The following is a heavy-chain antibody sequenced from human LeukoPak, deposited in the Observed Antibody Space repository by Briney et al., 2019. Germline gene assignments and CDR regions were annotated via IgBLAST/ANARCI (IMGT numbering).Heavy chain of an antibody. CDR1: GYTISNYD. Sequence: ASVKVSCKASGYTISNYDITWVRQAPGQGLEWMGWINSYNGNTNYAQKLQGRVTMTTDTSTTTVYMELRSLRSDDTAVYYCARDGGSGNFFWGQGTLVTVSS. D-gene: IGHD1-26*01. J-gene: IGHJ4*02. CDR3: ARDGGSGNFF. CDR2: INSYNGNT. V-gene: IGHV1-18*01.